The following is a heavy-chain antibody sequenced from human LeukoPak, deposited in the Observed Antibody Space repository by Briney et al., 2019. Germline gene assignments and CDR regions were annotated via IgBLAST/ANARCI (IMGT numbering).Heavy chain of an antibody. CDR3: TRGITGHYRSLGGFAFDI. CDR1: GASITQHY. Sequence: SETLSLTCTVSGASITQHYWSWIRQPPGKGLEYIGYFYYDGSTNYTSSVRSRVTILVDTSKNQFTLNLRSVSAADTAKYYCTRGITGHYRSLGGFAFDIWGQGTMVAVSS. V-gene: IGHV4-59*11. D-gene: IGHD3-16*01. CDR2: FYYDGST. J-gene: IGHJ3*02.